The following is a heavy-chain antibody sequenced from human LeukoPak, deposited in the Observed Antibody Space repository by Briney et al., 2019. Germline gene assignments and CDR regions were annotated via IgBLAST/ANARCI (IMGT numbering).Heavy chain of an antibody. J-gene: IGHJ3*02. D-gene: IGHD3-22*01. CDR1: GGSISSYY. CDR3: ARGRGYYDSSGYYADAFDI. CDR2: IYYSGST. V-gene: IGHV4-59*01. Sequence: KPSETLSLTCTVSGGSISSYYWSWIRQPPGKGLEWIGYIYYSGSTNYNPSLKSRVTISVDTSKNQFSLKLSSVTAADTAVYYCARGRGYYDSSGYYADAFDIWGQGTMVAVSS.